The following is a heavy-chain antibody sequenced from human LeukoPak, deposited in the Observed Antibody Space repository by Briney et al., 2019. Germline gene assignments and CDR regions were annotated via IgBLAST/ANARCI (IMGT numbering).Heavy chain of an antibody. CDR3: AKVSISNVDIVATSFDY. CDR2: ISWNSGSI. D-gene: IGHD5-12*01. V-gene: IGHV3-9*01. Sequence: GGSLRLSCAASGFTFDDYAMHWVRQAPGKGLEWVSGISWNSGSIGYADSVKGRFTISRDNAKNSLYLQMNSLRAEDTALYYCAKVSISNVDIVATSFDYWGQGTLVTVSS. CDR1: GFTFDDYA. J-gene: IGHJ4*02.